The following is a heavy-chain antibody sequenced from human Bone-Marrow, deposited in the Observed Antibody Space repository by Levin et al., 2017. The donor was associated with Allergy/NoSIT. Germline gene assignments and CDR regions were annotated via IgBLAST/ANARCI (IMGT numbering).Heavy chain of an antibody. CDR3: ASAGGDYRVNY. CDR2: IWYDGSNK. Sequence: PGGSLRLSCAASGFTFRNYGMQWVRQAPGKGLEWVAVIWYDGSNKYYADSVKGRFTISRDNSKNTLYLQLNSLRAEDTAVYYCASAGGDYRVNYWGQGTLVTVSS. CDR1: GFTFRNYG. J-gene: IGHJ4*02. D-gene: IGHD4-17*01. V-gene: IGHV3-33*01.